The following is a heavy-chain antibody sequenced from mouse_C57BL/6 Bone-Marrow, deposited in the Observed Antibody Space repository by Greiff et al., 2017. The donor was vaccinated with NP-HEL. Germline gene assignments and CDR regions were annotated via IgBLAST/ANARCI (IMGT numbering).Heavy chain of an antibody. CDR3: ASSIYDGYRWYFDV. Sequence: VKLQESGAELVRPGTSVKVSCKASGYAFTNYLIEWVKQRPGQGLEWIGVINPGSGGTNYNEKFKGKATLTADKSSSTAYMQLSSLTSEDSAVYFCASSIYDGYRWYFDVWGTGTTVTVSS. J-gene: IGHJ1*03. D-gene: IGHD2-3*01. V-gene: IGHV1-54*01. CDR2: INPGSGGT. CDR1: GYAFTNYL.